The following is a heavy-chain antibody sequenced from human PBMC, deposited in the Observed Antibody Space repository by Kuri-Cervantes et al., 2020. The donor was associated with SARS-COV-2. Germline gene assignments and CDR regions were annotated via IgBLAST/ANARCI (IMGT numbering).Heavy chain of an antibody. CDR2: IYGGGST. Sequence: GESLKISCAASGFTVSSNYMSWVRQAPGKGLEWVSIIYGGGSTYYADSVQGRFTISRDNSKNTLYLQMNSLRAEDTAVYYCARGYEARYSSSWYLDYWGQGTLVTVSS. V-gene: IGHV3-53*01. CDR3: ARGYEARYSSSWYLDY. J-gene: IGHJ4*02. CDR1: GFTVSSNY. D-gene: IGHD6-13*01.